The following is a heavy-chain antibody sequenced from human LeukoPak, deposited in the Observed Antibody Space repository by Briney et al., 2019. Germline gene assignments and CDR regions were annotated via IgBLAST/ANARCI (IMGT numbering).Heavy chain of an antibody. CDR3: ARNHRGSTIAAADDY. J-gene: IGHJ4*02. V-gene: IGHV1-46*01. CDR1: GYTFTSYY. CDR2: INPSGGST. D-gene: IGHD6-13*01. Sequence: ASVKVSCKASGYTFTSYYMHWVRQAPGQGLEWMGIINPSGGSTSYAQKFQGRVTMTTDTSTSTAYMELRSLRSDDTAVYYCARNHRGSTIAAADDYWGQGTLVTVSS.